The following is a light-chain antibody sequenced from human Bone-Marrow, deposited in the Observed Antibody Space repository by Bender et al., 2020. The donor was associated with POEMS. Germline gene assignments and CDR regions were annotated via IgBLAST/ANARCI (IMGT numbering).Light chain of an antibody. CDR3: QSYDSSLSGPNWV. CDR1: SSNIGAGYD. Sequence: QSVLTPPPSVSGAPGQRVTISCTGSSSNIGAGYDVYWYRQLPGTAPKLLIYGNSNRPSGVPDRFSGSKSGSSASLAVTGLQAEYEADYSCQSYDSSLSGPNWVFGGGTKVTVL. V-gene: IGLV1-40*01. J-gene: IGLJ3*02. CDR2: GNS.